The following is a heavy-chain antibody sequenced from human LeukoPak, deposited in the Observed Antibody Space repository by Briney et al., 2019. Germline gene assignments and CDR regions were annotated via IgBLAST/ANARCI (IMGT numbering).Heavy chain of an antibody. CDR2: IYSGGST. CDR3: ATRIAAAGPFDY. CDR1: GFTVSSNY. D-gene: IGHD6-13*01. V-gene: IGHV3-53*04. J-gene: IGHJ4*02. Sequence: GGSLRLSCAASGFTVSSNYMSWVRQAPGKGLEWVSVIYSGGSTYYSDSVTRRFTISRHNSKNTLYLQMNSLRAEDTAVYYCATRIAAAGPFDYWGQGTLVTVSS.